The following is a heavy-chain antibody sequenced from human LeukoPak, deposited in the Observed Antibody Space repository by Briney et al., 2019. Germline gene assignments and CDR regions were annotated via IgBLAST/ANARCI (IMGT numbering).Heavy chain of an antibody. Sequence: KTGGSLRLSCAASGFTFNNAWMSWVRQAPGKGLEWVGRIKSKTDGGTTDYAAPVKGRFTISRDDSNNTLFLQMNSLKIEDTAVYFCTTGVFHWGQGTLVTVSS. CDR3: TTGVFH. J-gene: IGHJ4*02. V-gene: IGHV3-15*01. CDR2: IKSKTDGGTT. CDR1: GFTFNNAW. D-gene: IGHD3-3*01.